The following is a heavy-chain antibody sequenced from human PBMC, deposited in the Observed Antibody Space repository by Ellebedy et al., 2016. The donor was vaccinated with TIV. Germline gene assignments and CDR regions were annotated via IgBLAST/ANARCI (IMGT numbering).Heavy chain of an antibody. V-gene: IGHV3-23*01. J-gene: IGHJ4*02. CDR1: GFTFSSYA. Sequence: PGGSLRLSCAASGFTFSSYAMSWVRQAPGKGLEWVSAISGSGGSTFYADSVKGRFTISRDNSTLYLQMNSLRAEDTAVYYCAKVLERYDSSGYSSDFDYWGQGTLVTVSS. CDR3: AKVLERYDSSGYSSDFDY. D-gene: IGHD3-22*01. CDR2: ISGSGGST.